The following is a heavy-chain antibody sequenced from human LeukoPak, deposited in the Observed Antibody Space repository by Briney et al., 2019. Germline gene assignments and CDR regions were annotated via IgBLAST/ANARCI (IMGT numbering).Heavy chain of an antibody. CDR1: GYTFTGYY. CDR3: ARPYYDFWSGYRHDAFGI. D-gene: IGHD3-3*01. Sequence: ASVKVSCKASGYTFTGYYMHWVRQAPGQGLEWMGWINPNGGGTNYAQKFQGRVTMTRDTSISTAYMELSRLRSDDTAVYYCARPYYDFWSGYRHDAFGIWGQGTMVTVSS. J-gene: IGHJ3*02. CDR2: INPNGGGT. V-gene: IGHV1-2*02.